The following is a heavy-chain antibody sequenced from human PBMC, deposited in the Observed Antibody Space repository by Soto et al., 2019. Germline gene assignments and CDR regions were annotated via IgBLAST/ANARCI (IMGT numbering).Heavy chain of an antibody. CDR3: ARVGGLSGWFDP. CDR1: GGSISSGGYS. J-gene: IGHJ5*02. Sequence: QLQLQESGSGLVKPSQTLSLTCAVSGGSISSGGYSWSWIRQPPGKGLEGIGYIYHSGSTYYNPSLKSRVTISVDRSKNQFSLKLSSVTPADTAVYYCARVGGLSGWFDPWGQGTLVTVSS. CDR2: IYHSGST. D-gene: IGHD5-12*01. V-gene: IGHV4-30-2*01.